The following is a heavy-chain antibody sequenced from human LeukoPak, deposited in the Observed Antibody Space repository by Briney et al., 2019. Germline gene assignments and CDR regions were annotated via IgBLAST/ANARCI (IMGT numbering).Heavy chain of an antibody. J-gene: IGHJ4*02. Sequence: GGSLRLSCAASGFTVSSNYMSWVRQAPGKGLEWVSVIYSGGSTYYADSVKGRFTISRDNSKNTLYLQMNSLRAEDTAVYYCAREGITQWLGVGVYFDYWGQGTLVTVSS. CDR2: IYSGGST. CDR3: AREGITQWLGVGVYFDY. D-gene: IGHD6-19*01. V-gene: IGHV3-66*01. CDR1: GFTVSSNY.